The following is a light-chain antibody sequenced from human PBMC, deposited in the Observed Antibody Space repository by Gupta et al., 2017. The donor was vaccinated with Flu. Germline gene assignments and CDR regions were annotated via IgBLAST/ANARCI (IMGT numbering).Light chain of an antibody. CDR2: SNSDGSR. CDR1: RGHSNYA. J-gene: IGLJ3*02. V-gene: IGLV4-69*01. CDR3: PKHGIGNGVV. Sequence: NITCTLSRGHSNYAIACHQQQPEKGHRLLMKSNSDGSRSRGDGLPDRFSGSWSADERSPNLFGPEGEEEADYYSPKHGIGNGVVFGGGTKLTVL.